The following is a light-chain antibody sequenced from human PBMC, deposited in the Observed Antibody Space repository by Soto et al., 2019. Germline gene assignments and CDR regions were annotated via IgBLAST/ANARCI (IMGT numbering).Light chain of an antibody. J-gene: IGKJ5*01. V-gene: IGKV1-39*01. CDR3: QHFANLPMT. CDR1: QSISSY. CDR2: AAS. Sequence: DIQMSQSPSYLAASVGDRVTITCRASQSISSYLNWYQQKPGKAPKLLIYAASSLQSGVPSRFSGSGSGTDFTLTISSLQPQDIATYYCQHFANLPMTFGQGTRLEI.